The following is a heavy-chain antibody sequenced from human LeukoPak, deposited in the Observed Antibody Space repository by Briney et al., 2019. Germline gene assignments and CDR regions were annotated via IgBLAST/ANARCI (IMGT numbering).Heavy chain of an antibody. CDR1: GFTFSSYW. J-gene: IGHJ4*02. D-gene: IGHD1-26*01. CDR2: IKQDGSEM. Sequence: PGGSLRLSCAASGFTFSSYWMSWVRQAPGKGLEWVANIKQDGSEMHFLGSVRGRFTISRDNAKNSLFLQMNGLRDEDTAVYYCAKDWGATNDYWGQGTLVTVSS. CDR3: AKDWGATNDY. V-gene: IGHV3-7*01.